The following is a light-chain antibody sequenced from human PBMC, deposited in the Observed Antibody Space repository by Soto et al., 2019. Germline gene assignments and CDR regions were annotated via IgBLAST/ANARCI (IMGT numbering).Light chain of an antibody. V-gene: IGLV4-69*01. CDR1: SRHSRYA. CDR3: QTWGAGIRV. Sequence: QPVLTQSPSASASLGASVKLTCTLSSRHSRYAIAWHQQQQEKGPRYLLKVNSDGSHNKGDGIPDRFSGSGSGAGRYLTRTGLQSEGEADYYCQTWGAGIRVFGGGTKLTVL. J-gene: IGLJ2*01. CDR2: VNSDGSH.